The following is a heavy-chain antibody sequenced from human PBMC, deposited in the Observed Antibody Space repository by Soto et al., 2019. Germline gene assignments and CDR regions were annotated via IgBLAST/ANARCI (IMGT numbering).Heavy chain of an antibody. CDR3: ARDPYSYGSEEPAQIDY. V-gene: IGHV3-33*01. J-gene: IGHJ4*02. CDR1: GFTFSSYG. Sequence: PGGSLRLSCAASGFTFSSYGMHWVRQAPGKGLEWVAVIWYDGSNKYYADSVKGRFTISRDNSKNTLYLQMNSLRAEDTAVYYCARDPYSYGSEEPAQIDYWGQGTLVTVSS. CDR2: IWYDGSNK. D-gene: IGHD5-18*01.